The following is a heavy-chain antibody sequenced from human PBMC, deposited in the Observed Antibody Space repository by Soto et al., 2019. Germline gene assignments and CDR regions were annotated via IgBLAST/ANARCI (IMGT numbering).Heavy chain of an antibody. V-gene: IGHV1-8*01. J-gene: IGHJ6*02. Sequence: GASVKVSCTASGYTFTSYDINWVRQATGQGLEWMGWMNPNSGNTGYAQKFQGRVTMTRNTSLTTAYMELSSLRSEDTAVYYCAREVTTRGMDVWGQGTTVTVSS. CDR1: GYTFTSYD. CDR3: AREVTTRGMDV. D-gene: IGHD1-1*01. CDR2: MNPNSGNT.